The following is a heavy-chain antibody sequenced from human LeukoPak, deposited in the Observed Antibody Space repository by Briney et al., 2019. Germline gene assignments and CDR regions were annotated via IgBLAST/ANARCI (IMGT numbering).Heavy chain of an antibody. V-gene: IGHV3-23*01. Sequence: GGSLRLSCAASGFTFGSYGMSWVRQAPGKGLEWVSAISGSGGSTYYADSVKGRFTISRDNSKNTLYLQMNSLRAEDTAVYYCAKDMSYGDYHSYWGQGTLVTVSS. CDR2: ISGSGGST. CDR3: AKDMSYGDYHSY. CDR1: GFTFGSYG. J-gene: IGHJ4*02. D-gene: IGHD4-17*01.